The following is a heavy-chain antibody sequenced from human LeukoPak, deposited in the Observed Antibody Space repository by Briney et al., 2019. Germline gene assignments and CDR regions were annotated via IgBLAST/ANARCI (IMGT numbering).Heavy chain of an antibody. D-gene: IGHD3-10*01. CDR1: GGSISSSSYY. Sequence: SETLSLTCTVSGGSISSSSYYWGWIRQPPGKGLEWIGSIYYSGSTYYNPSLKSRVTISVDTSKNQFSLKLSSVTAADTAVYYCARDSAMVRGVIIHYFDYWGQGTLVTVSS. J-gene: IGHJ4*02. CDR3: ARDSAMVRGVIIHYFDY. V-gene: IGHV4-39*07. CDR2: IYYSGST.